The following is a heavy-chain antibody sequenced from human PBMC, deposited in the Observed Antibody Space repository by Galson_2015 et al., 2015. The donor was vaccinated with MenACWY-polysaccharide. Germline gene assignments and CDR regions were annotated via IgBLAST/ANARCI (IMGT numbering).Heavy chain of an antibody. CDR3: AKVSIAVAGHYYYYYGMDV. D-gene: IGHD6-19*01. J-gene: IGHJ6*02. Sequence: SLRLSCAASGFTFSSYGMHWVRQAPGKGLEWVAVISYDGSNKYYADSVKGRFTISRDNSKNTLYLQMNSLRAEDTAVYYCAKVSIAVAGHYYYYYGMDVWGQGTTVTVSS. CDR2: ISYDGSNK. V-gene: IGHV3-30*18. CDR1: GFTFSSYG.